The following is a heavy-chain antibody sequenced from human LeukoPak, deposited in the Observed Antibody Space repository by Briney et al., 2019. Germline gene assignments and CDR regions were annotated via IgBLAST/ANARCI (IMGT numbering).Heavy chain of an antibody. CDR3: AKERDYSSSWPRYYFDY. Sequence: GGSLRLSCAASGFTFSNYGMHWVRQAPGKGLEWVAFIRYDGSSKYYADSVKGRFTISRDNSKNTLYLQMNSLRVEDTAVYYCAKERDYSSSWPRYYFDYWGQGTLVTVSS. J-gene: IGHJ4*02. CDR1: GFTFSNYG. CDR2: IRYDGSSK. V-gene: IGHV3-30*02. D-gene: IGHD6-13*01.